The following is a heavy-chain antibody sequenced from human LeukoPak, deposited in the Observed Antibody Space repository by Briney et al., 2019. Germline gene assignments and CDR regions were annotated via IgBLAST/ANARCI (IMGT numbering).Heavy chain of an antibody. CDR2: IYVGDSDI. CDR3: ARHGYSYGLSFDY. D-gene: IGHD5-18*01. V-gene: IGHV5-51*01. J-gene: IGHJ4*02. Sequence: GESLKISCKGSGYSFSSYYIDCVRQMPGKGLEWMGVIYVGDSDIRYSPSFQGQVTISVDKSISTAYLQWSSLKASDTAIYFCARHGYSYGLSFDYWGQGTLVTVSS. CDR1: GYSFSSYY.